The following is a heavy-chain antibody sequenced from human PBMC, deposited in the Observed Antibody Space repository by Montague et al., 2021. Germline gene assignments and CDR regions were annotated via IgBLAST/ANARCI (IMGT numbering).Heavy chain of an antibody. Sequence: SLRLSCAASGFLFNNYVMNWFRQAPGKGLEWVSGINGNSINIDYADSVKGRFTISRDNAKNSLYLQMNSLRAEDTAFYYCVKDTRDYYPDFWGQGILVTVSS. CDR3: VKDTRDYYPDF. V-gene: IGHV3-9*01. D-gene: IGHD3-3*01. CDR1: GFLFNNYV. CDR2: INGNSINI. J-gene: IGHJ4*02.